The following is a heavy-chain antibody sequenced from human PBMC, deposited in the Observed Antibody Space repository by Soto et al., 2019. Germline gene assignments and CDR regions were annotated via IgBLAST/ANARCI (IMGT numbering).Heavy chain of an antibody. CDR2: VYHTGAT. D-gene: IGHD5-12*01. Sequence: SETLSLTCTVSGASITSSYWSWIRQSPGKGLEWIAYVYHTGATNYNPSLKSRVTISLDTSKRQFSLNLSSLTTADTAVYFCARGGNRYSNVASGVGGFDYWGQGSLVTVSS. V-gene: IGHV4-59*01. J-gene: IGHJ4*02. CDR3: ARGGNRYSNVASGVGGFDY. CDR1: GASITSSY.